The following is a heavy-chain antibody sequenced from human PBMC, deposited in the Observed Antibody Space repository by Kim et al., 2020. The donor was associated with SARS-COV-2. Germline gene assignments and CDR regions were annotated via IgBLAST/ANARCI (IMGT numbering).Heavy chain of an antibody. J-gene: IGHJ3*02. CDR3: ARDFTDKYYDSSGYPEDAFDI. Sequence: GGSLRLSCVASGFIFSDYYMNWIRQAPGKGLEWVSYISSSSSYTNYADSVKGRFTISRDNAKNSLYLQMNSLRAEDTAVYYCARDFTDKYYDSSGYPEDAFDIWGQGTMVTVSS. D-gene: IGHD3-22*01. CDR2: ISSSSSYT. CDR1: GFIFSDYY. V-gene: IGHV3-11*05.